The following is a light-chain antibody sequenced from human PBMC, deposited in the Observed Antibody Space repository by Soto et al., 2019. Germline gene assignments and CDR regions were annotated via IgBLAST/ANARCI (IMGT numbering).Light chain of an antibody. J-gene: IGLJ1*01. CDR3: ISYTDRQSYL. CDR1: SSDIGSYNR. CDR2: AVS. Sequence: QSVLTQPASVSGSPGQSITISCSGTSSDIGSYNRVAWYQQFPGKSPKLMIYAVSDRPPGVSDRFSGSKSGITASLTISGLQTEDEADYYCISYTDRQSYLFGTGTKVTVL. V-gene: IGLV2-14*03.